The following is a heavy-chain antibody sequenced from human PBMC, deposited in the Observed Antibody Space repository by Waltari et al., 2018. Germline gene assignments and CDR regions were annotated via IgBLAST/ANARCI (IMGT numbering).Heavy chain of an antibody. Sequence: QGQLVESGGGVVQPGGSLRLSCAASGFTFSNFGIPWVRQAPGKGLEWVTFVRSDGTTKYYGDSVRGRFTISRDDSKNTLYLQMSSLRAEDTAVYYCAKDLTSFGVGYYCDSWGQGTLVTVSS. D-gene: IGHD3-3*01. CDR2: VRSDGTTK. V-gene: IGHV3-30*02. J-gene: IGHJ4*02. CDR3: AKDLTSFGVGYYCDS. CDR1: GFTFSNFG.